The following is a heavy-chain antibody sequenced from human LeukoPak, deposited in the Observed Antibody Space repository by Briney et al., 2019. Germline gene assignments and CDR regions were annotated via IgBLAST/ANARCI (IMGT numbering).Heavy chain of an antibody. CDR2: IRYDGSNK. D-gene: IGHD3-10*01. V-gene: IGHV3-30*02. CDR3: TTVRRHLPIITMVRGEAEYYYYMDV. J-gene: IGHJ6*03. Sequence: GGSLRLSCAASRFTFSSYGMSWVRQAPGKGLEWVAFIRYDGSNKYYADSVKGRFTISRDNSKNTLYLQMNSLKTEDTAVYYCTTVRRHLPIITMVRGEAEYYYYMDVWGKGTTVTISS. CDR1: RFTFSSYG.